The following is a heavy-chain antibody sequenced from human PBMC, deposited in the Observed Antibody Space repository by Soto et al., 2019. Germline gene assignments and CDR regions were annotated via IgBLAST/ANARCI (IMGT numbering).Heavy chain of an antibody. D-gene: IGHD2-8*02. CDR3: ARVTTIWSN. J-gene: IGHJ4*02. CDR1: GYSSSNYY. CDR2: VNPYGASS. V-gene: IGHV1-46*01. Sequence: QVQVVQSGAEVKEPGASVKVSCKASGYSSSNYYTHWVRQAPGQGLEWMGIVNPYGASSNYAQSFQGRVTLTRDTSTNTDYMDLSRLTSDDTAVYYCARVTTIWSNWGQGTLVTVSS.